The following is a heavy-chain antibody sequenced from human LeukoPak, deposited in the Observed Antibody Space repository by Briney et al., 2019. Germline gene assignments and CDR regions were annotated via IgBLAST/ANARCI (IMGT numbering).Heavy chain of an antibody. CDR2: ISSTGSYI. V-gene: IGHV3-21*01. J-gene: IGHJ3*02. D-gene: IGHD2-15*01. Sequence: GGSLRLSCAASGFTFSRYNINWVRQAPGKGLEWVSSISSTGSYIYYADSVKGRFTISRDNAKNSLHLQMSSLRAEDTAMYYCARDAWSCSGGTCRRDGFDIWGQGTMVTVSS. CDR1: GFTFSRYN. CDR3: ARDAWSCSGGTCRRDGFDI.